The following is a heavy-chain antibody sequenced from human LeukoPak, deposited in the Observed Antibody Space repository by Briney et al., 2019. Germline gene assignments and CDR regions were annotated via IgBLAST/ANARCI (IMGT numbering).Heavy chain of an antibody. D-gene: IGHD1-26*01. J-gene: IGHJ4*02. CDR1: GFTFSSYG. Sequence: GRSLRLSCAASGFTFSSYGMHWVRQAPGKGLEWVAFLSYDGTDKYYADSVEGRFTISRDNSKNTLYLQMSSLRAEDTAVYYCAKDTGWRGSFRYYFDYWGQGTLVTVSS. V-gene: IGHV3-30*18. CDR2: LSYDGTDK. CDR3: AKDTGWRGSFRYYFDY.